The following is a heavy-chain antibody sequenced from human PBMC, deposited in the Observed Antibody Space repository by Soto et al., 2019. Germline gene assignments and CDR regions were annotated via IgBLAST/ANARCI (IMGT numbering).Heavy chain of an antibody. Sequence: VQLQQPGPGLVKPSQTLSLTCAISWDSVSRHTIAWNWIRKSPSRGLEWQGRPDYWSTWKNDYGESVTTPITVNPETCKRKLSLQLNSVTPEDTAVYFCARGWFNCGPLDNRSQGPRVTVFS. CDR3: ARGWFNCGPLDN. CDR2: PDYWSTWKN. V-gene: IGHV6-1*01. D-gene: IGHD1-1*01. J-gene: IGHJ4*02. CDR1: WDSVSRHTIA.